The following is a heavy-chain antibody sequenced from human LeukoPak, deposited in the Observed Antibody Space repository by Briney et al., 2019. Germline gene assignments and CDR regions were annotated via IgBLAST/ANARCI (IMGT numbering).Heavy chain of an antibody. CDR1: GFTFSSYS. CDR2: ISSSSYI. Sequence: TGGSLRLSCAASGFTFSSYSMNWVRQAPGKGLEWVSSISSSSYIYYADSVKGRFTISRDNAKNSLYLQMNSLRAEDTAVYYCASGSYYDSEGDYWGQGTLVTVSS. V-gene: IGHV3-21*01. D-gene: IGHD1-26*01. J-gene: IGHJ4*02. CDR3: ASGSYYDSEGDY.